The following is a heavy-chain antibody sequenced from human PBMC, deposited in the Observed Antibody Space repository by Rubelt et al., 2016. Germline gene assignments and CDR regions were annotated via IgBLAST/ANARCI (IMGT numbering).Heavy chain of an antibody. J-gene: IGHJ3*02. CDR3: ARDFLEWSDAFDI. V-gene: IGHV1-69*01. CDR1: GGTFSSYA. Sequence: QVQQVQSGAEVKKPGSSVKVSCKASGGTFSSYAISWVRQAPGQGLEWMGGIIPIFGTANYAQKVHGTVTITADESTSTAYMELSSLRSEDTAVYYCARDFLEWSDAFDIWGQGTMVTVSS. CDR2: IIPIFGTA. D-gene: IGHD3-3*01.